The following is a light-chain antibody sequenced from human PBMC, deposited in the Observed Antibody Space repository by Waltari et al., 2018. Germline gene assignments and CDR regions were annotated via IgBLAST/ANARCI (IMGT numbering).Light chain of an antibody. CDR1: QSVSSY. Sequence: EIVLTQSPATLSLSPGERATLSCRASQSVSSYLAWYQQKPGKAPRLLIYDASNRATGIPARFSGSGSGTDFTLTISSLEPEDFAVYYCQQRYNWPPFTFGPGTKVDIK. V-gene: IGKV3-11*01. CDR3: QQRYNWPPFT. J-gene: IGKJ3*01. CDR2: DAS.